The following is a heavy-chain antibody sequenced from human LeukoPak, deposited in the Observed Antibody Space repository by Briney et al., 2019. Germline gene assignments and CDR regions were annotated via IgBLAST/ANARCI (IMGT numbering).Heavy chain of an antibody. J-gene: IGHJ4*02. CDR3: AKVQKDLWTGYYSYFDY. CDR1: GFTFSSDA. V-gene: IGHV3-23*01. Sequence: GGSLRLSCAASGFTFSSDAMTWVRQAPGKGLEWVLGISGSGGSTHYADSVKGRFIISRDNSKNTLYLQMNSLRAEDTALYYCAKVQKDLWTGYYSYFDYWGQGTLVTVSS. CDR2: ISGSGGST. D-gene: IGHD3/OR15-3a*01.